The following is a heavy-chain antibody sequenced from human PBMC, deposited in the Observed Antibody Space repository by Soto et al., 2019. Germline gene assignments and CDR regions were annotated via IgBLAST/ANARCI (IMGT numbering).Heavy chain of an antibody. D-gene: IGHD3-22*01. CDR3: ANSHDYYDSSGYYQPRSMDV. J-gene: IGHJ6*02. Sequence: PGGSLRLSCAASGFTFSSYAMSWVRQAPGKGLEWVSAISGGGGSTYYADSVKGRFTISRDNSKNTLYLQMNSLRAEDTAVYYCANSHDYYDSSGYYQPRSMDVWGQGTTVTVSS. CDR2: ISGGGGST. CDR1: GFTFSSYA. V-gene: IGHV3-23*01.